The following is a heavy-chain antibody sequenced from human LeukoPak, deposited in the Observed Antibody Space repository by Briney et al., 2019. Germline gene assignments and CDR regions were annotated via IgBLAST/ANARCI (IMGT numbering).Heavy chain of an antibody. V-gene: IGHV1-2*04. CDR2: INPNSGGT. J-gene: IGHJ4*02. Sequence: ASVKVSCKASGYTFTGYYMHWVRQAPGQGLEWMGWINPNSGGTNYAQKFQGWVTMTRDTSISTAYMELSRLRSDDTAVYYCARDLYDYGDYPGDYWGQGTLVTVSS. D-gene: IGHD4-17*01. CDR3: ARDLYDYGDYPGDY. CDR1: GYTFTGYY.